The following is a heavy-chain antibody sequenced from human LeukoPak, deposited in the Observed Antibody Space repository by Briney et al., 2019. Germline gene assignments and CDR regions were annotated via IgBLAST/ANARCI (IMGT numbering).Heavy chain of an antibody. CDR1: GGSISSGGYY. CDR3: ARAWDYDFWSGYAYYYGMDV. D-gene: IGHD3-3*01. V-gene: IGHV4-31*03. J-gene: IGHJ6*02. Sequence: SETLSLTCTVSGGSISSGGYYWSWIRQHPGKGREWIGYIYYSGSTYYNPSLKSRVTISVDTSKNQFSLKLSSVTAADTAVYYCARAWDYDFWSGYAYYYGMDVWGQGTTVTVSS. CDR2: IYYSGST.